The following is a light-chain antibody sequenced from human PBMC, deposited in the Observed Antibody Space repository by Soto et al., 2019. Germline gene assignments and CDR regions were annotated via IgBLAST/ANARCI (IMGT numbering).Light chain of an antibody. V-gene: IGLV1-44*01. Sequence: QSALTQPPSASGTPGQRVTISCSGSSSNVGGNPVNWYQHVPTTAPKLLIYTNTQRPSGVPDRFSGSKSGTSASLAISGLQSEDEADYYCASWDASLNGPVFGTGTKVTVL. CDR3: ASWDASLNGPV. J-gene: IGLJ1*01. CDR2: TNT. CDR1: SSNVGGNP.